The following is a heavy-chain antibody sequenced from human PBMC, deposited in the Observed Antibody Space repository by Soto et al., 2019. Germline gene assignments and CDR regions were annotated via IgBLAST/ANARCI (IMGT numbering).Heavy chain of an antibody. CDR3: ARGPTYYYDSSGYLDY. CDR2: INPSGGST. D-gene: IGHD3-22*01. J-gene: IGHJ4*02. CDR1: GYTFTSYY. V-gene: IGHV1-46*01. Sequence: ASVKVSCKASGYTFTSYYMHWVRQAPGQGLEWMGIINPSGGSTSYAQKFQGRVTMTRDTSTSTVYMELSSLRSEDTAVYYCARGPTYYYDSSGYLDYWGQGTLVTGSS.